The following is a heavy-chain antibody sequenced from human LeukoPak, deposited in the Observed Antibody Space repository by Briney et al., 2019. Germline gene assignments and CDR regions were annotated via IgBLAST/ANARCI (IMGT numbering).Heavy chain of an antibody. CDR1: GGSFSGYY. CDR2: INHSGST. Sequence: PSETLSLTCAVYGGSFSGYYWSWIRQPPGKGLEWIGEINHSGSTNYNPSLKSRVTISVDTSKNQFSPKLSSVTAADTAVYYCASFTGAAALFDYWGQGTLVTVSS. J-gene: IGHJ4*02. D-gene: IGHD6-13*01. V-gene: IGHV4-34*01. CDR3: ASFTGAAALFDY.